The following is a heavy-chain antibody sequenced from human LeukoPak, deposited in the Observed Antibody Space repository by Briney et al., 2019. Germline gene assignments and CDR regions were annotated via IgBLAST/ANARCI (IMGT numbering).Heavy chain of an antibody. Sequence: ASVKVSCKASGYTFTGYYMHWVRQAPGQGLEWMGWINPNSGGTNYAQKFQGRVTMTRDTSISTAYMELSRLRSDDTAVYYCVRERYGGNSGFDYWGQGTLVTVSS. V-gene: IGHV1-2*02. J-gene: IGHJ4*02. CDR2: INPNSGGT. D-gene: IGHD4-23*01. CDR3: VRERYGGNSGFDY. CDR1: GYTFTGYY.